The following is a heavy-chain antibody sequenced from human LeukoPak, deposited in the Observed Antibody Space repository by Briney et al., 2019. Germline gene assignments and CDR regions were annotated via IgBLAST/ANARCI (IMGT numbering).Heavy chain of an antibody. V-gene: IGHV4-39*01. CDR3: ARLGFCTSTSCP. Sequence: SETLSLTCAVSGGPISSSYWWSWVRQPPGKGLEWIASIAYSGSTYNPSLKSRVTISVDTSKNQFSLKLSSVTAADTAVYYCARLGFCTSTSCPWGQGTLVTVSS. CDR2: IAYSGST. CDR1: GGPISSSYW. J-gene: IGHJ5*02. D-gene: IGHD2-2*01.